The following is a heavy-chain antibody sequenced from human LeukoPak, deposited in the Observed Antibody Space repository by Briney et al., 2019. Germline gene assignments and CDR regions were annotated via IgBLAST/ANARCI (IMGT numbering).Heavy chain of an antibody. J-gene: IGHJ4*02. CDR2: IYTSGST. V-gene: IGHV4-4*07. D-gene: IGHD4-17*01. Sequence: SETLSLTCTASGGSISSYYWSWIRQPAGKGLEWIGRIYTSGSTNYNPSLKSRVTISVDTSKNQFSLKLSSVTAADTAVYYCARGLNMSTVTLFDYWGQGTLVTVSS. CDR1: GGSISSYY. CDR3: ARGLNMSTVTLFDY.